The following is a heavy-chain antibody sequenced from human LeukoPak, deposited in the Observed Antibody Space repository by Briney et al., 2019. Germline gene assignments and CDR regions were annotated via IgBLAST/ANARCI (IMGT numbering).Heavy chain of an antibody. J-gene: IGHJ4*02. D-gene: IGHD3-22*01. V-gene: IGHV3-30*03. CDR1: GFTFSSYG. CDR2: ISYDGSNI. CDR3: ARDGIPYDSSGYYPDY. Sequence: GGSLRLSCAASGFTFSSYGMHWVRQAPGKGLEWVAVISYDGSNIYYADSVKGRFTISRDNSKNTLYLQMNSLRAEDTAVYYCARDGIPYDSSGYYPDYWGQGTLVTVSS.